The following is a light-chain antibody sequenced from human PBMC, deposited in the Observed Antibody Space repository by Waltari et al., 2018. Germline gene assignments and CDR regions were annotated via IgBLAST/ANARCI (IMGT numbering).Light chain of an antibody. V-gene: IGKV1-5*03. CDR1: RRMSSW. Sequence: DIQMTQSHSNQSASLGDRVTNTCRVSRRMSSWLACYQQKPGKAPKLLIYKASTLESGVPSWFSGGGSETEYTLTISSLQPNDFATYYCQQNNDYPWTFGQGTKLEIK. CDR3: QQNNDYPWT. J-gene: IGKJ2*02. CDR2: KAS.